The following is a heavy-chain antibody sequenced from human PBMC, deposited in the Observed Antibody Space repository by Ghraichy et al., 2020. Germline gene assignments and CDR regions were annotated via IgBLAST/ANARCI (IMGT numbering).Heavy chain of an antibody. Sequence: SQTLSLTCTVSGGSISSYYWSWIRQPPGKGLEWIGYISTSGVTNYNPSLRSRVTISVDTSKNQFSLKLRSVTAADTAVYYCASLGWTYDYCCQGTLVTVSA. CDR1: GGSISSYY. CDR3: ASLGWTYDY. V-gene: IGHV4-59*01. CDR2: ISTSGVT. D-gene: IGHD1-7*01. J-gene: IGHJ4*02.